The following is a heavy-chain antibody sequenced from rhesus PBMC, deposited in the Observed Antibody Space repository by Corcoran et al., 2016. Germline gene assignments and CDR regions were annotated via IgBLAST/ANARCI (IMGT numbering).Heavy chain of an antibody. Sequence: EVQLVETGGGLVQPGGSLRISCAASGFTFSSYAMQWVRQAPGKGLEWISAYNRGGGSTYYPDSVKGRFTISRDNSKNTVSLQNTSLATEDPAVYYCARISVAGTWSALDYWGQGVLVTVSS. D-gene: IGHD6-25*01. V-gene: IGHV3-103*01. CDR1: GFTFSSYA. J-gene: IGHJ4*01. CDR2: YNRGGGST. CDR3: ARISVAGTWSALDY.